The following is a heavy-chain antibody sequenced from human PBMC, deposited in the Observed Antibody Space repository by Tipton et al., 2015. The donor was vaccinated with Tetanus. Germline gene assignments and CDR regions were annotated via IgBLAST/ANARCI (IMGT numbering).Heavy chain of an antibody. J-gene: IGHJ4*02. CDR1: GVSIRSSTYF. CDR3: AKSDRVTRTSWYFHD. D-gene: IGHD2-2*01. V-gene: IGHV4-39*01. Sequence: TLSLTCAVSGVSIRSSTYFWGWIRQPPGKGLEWIGHIFYTGSSHYNPSFESRVTISVDTSKNQFSLNLSSVTAVDTAVYYCAKSDRVTRTSWYFHDWGQGTLVTVSS. CDR2: IFYTGSS.